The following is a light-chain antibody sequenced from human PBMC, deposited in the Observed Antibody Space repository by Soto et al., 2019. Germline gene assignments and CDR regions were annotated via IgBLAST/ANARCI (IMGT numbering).Light chain of an antibody. CDR2: GAS. V-gene: IGKV3-15*01. CDR3: QLYNNWPLMYT. CDR1: QSVSSN. J-gene: IGKJ2*01. Sequence: EIVMTQSPATLSVSPGERATLSCRASQSVSSNLAWYLQKPGQAPRLLIYGASTRATGIPARFSGSGSGTEFTLTISSLQSEDFAVYYCQLYNNWPLMYTFGQGTKLEIK.